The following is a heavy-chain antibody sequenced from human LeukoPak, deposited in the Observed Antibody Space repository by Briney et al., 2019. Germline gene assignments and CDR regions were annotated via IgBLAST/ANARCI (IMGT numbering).Heavy chain of an antibody. J-gene: IGHJ3*02. Sequence: SETLSLTCTVSGGSISSSSYYWGCIRQPPGKGLEWIGSIYYSGSTYYNPSLTSRVTISVDTSKNQFSLKLSSVTAADTAVYYCARRAYCGDYGAFDIWGEGTMVTVSS. CDR2: IYYSGST. CDR1: GGSISSSSYY. CDR3: ARRAYCGDYGAFDI. V-gene: IGHV4-39*01. D-gene: IGHD4-17*01.